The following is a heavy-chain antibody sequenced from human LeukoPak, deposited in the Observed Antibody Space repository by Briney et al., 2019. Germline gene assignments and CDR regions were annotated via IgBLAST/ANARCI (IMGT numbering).Heavy chain of an antibody. Sequence: SETLSLTCTVSGGSFSSYYWTWIREPAGKGLEWIGRIYNSGPTNYSPSLESRVTMSLGTSKNRFSLSLSSVTAADTAVYYCARDRLGATGHWRIDVWGRGTLVTVSS. V-gene: IGHV4-4*07. J-gene: IGHJ2*01. CDR2: IYNSGPT. D-gene: IGHD1-26*01. CDR1: GGSFSSYY. CDR3: ARDRLGATGHWRIDV.